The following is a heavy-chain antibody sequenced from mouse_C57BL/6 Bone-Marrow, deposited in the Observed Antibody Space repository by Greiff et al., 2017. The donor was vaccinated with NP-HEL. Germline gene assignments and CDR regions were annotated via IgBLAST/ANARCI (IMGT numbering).Heavy chain of an antibody. CDR1: GFTFTDYY. CDR3: ARDYYGSRSGFAY. V-gene: IGHV7-3*01. J-gene: IGHJ3*01. Sequence: EVQLVDSGGGLVQPGGSLSLSCAASGFTFTDYYMSWVRQPPGKALEWLGFIRNKANGYITEYSASVKGRFTISRDTSQSILYLQMNALRAEDSATYYCARDYYGSRSGFAYWGQGTLVTVSA. CDR2: IRNKANGYIT. D-gene: IGHD1-1*01.